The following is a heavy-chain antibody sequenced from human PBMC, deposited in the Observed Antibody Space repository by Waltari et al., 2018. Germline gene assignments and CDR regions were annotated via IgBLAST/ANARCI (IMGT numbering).Heavy chain of an antibody. J-gene: IGHJ4*02. CDR3: ATGSSFEGSGSYDYFDV. V-gene: IGHV3-9*03. CDR2: INWNSVNI. Sequence: VQLVESGGGLVQPGRSLSLSCVVSGFAFHQHAMHWVRQVPGKGLEWVSGINWNSVNIEYADSVKGRFTVSRDNAKNSLYLSMNSLRSEDMAFYYCATGSSFEGSGSYDYFDVWGRGTLVTVSS. CDR1: GFAFHQHA. D-gene: IGHD3-10*01.